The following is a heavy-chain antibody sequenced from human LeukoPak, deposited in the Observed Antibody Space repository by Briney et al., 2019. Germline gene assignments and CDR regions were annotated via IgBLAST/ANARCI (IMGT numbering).Heavy chain of an antibody. D-gene: IGHD5-12*01. CDR3: ANEWPFDY. J-gene: IGHJ4*02. CDR2: ISSDGSNK. V-gene: IGHV3-30*18. Sequence: PGGSLRLSCAASGFTFSSCGMHWVRQAPGKGLEWVAVISSDGSNKYYADSVKGRFTISRDNSKNTLYLQMNSLRAEDTAVYYCANEWPFDYWGQGTLVTVSS. CDR1: GFTFSSCG.